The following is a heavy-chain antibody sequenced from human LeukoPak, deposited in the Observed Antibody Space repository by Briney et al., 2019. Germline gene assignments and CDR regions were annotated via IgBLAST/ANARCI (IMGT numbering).Heavy chain of an antibody. Sequence: KTSQTLSLTCTVSGGSITSAGYYWHWIRQPPGKGLEWIGSIYYSGSTYYNPSLKSRVTISVDTSKNQFSLKLSSVTAADTAVYYCARQSASDYYDSSDSFDYWGQGTLVTVSS. CDR1: GGSITSAGYY. CDR2: IYYSGST. D-gene: IGHD3-22*01. CDR3: ARQSASDYYDSSDSFDY. J-gene: IGHJ4*02. V-gene: IGHV4-39*01.